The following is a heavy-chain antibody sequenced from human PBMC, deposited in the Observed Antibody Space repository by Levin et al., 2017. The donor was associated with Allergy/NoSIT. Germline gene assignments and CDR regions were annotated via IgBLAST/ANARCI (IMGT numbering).Heavy chain of an antibody. CDR2: ISDSGGYT. CDR3: AKDDSGYDSWGGPFDY. CDR1: GFTFSTYA. V-gene: IGHV3-23*01. J-gene: IGHJ4*02. Sequence: LTCAASGFTFSTYAMSWVRQAPGKGLEWVSAISDSGGYTYYADSVKGRFTISRDNSKNTLYLQMNSLRAEDTALYYCAKDDSGYDSWGGPFDYWGQGTLVTVSS. D-gene: IGHD5-12*01.